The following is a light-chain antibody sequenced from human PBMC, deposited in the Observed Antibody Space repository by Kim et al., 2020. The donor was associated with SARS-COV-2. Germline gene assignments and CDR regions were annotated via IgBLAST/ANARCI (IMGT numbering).Light chain of an antibody. CDR3: QKSNSTPRT. CDR2: GAS. Sequence: ASVGDSVTITCRASQGISNYLAWYQQKPGKVPKLLIYGASTLQSGVPSRFSGSGSGTDFTLTISSLQPEDVATYFCQKSNSTPRTFGQGTKVEIK. CDR1: QGISNY. V-gene: IGKV1-27*01. J-gene: IGKJ1*01.